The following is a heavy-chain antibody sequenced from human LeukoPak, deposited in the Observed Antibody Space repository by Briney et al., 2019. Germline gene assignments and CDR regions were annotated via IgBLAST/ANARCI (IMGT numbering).Heavy chain of an antibody. CDR3: ARGSGDLARDYFDY. Sequence: SETLSLTCTVSGDSISSSSYYWGWIRQPPEKGLEWIGNLYYSGSTYYNPSLKSRVTISVDTSKNQFSLKLSSVTAADTAVYYCARGSGDLARDYFDYWGQGTLVTVSS. CDR2: LYYSGST. J-gene: IGHJ4*02. V-gene: IGHV4-39*07. D-gene: IGHD4-17*01. CDR1: GDSISSSSYY.